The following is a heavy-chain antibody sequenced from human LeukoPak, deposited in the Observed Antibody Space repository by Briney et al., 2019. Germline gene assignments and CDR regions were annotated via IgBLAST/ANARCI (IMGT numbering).Heavy chain of an antibody. Sequence: GGSLRLSCAASGFTFSTYWMTWVRQAPGKGLEWVANIKQDGSEKYYVDSVKGRFTISRDNAKNSLYLQMNSLRAEDTAMYYCASDFRFLDDYWGQGTLVTVSS. CDR3: ASDFRFLDDY. V-gene: IGHV3-7*01. CDR2: IKQDGSEK. CDR1: GFTFSTYW. J-gene: IGHJ4*02. D-gene: IGHD3-3*01.